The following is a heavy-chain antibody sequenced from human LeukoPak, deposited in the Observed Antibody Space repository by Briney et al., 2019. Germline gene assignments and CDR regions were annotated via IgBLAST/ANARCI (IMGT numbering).Heavy chain of an antibody. V-gene: IGHV3-7*01. Sequence: GGSLRLSCLASGFSFSKYWMTWARQSPGKGLEWLANIGQDGSEQKYVDSVKGRFTISRDNAKNSLYLQMNRLRVEDTAVYYCATPKQEGKGRWYHDLWAVAPWSLSPQ. J-gene: IGHJ2*01. CDR1: GFSFSKYW. CDR2: IGQDGSEQ. CDR3: ATPKQEGKGRWYHDL. D-gene: IGHD1-26*01.